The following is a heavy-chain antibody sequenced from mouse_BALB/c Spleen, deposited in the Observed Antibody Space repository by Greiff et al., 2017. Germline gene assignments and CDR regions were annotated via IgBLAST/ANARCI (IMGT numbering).Heavy chain of an antibody. D-gene: IGHD2-3*01. CDR3: ARSDGYYGAY. CDR1: GYTFTDYV. Sequence: VQLQQSGPELVKPGASVKMSCKASGYTFTDYVISWVKQRTGQGLEWIGEIYPGSGSTYYNEKFKGKATLTADKSSNTAYMQLSSLTSEDSAVYFCARSDGYYGAYWGQGTLVTVSA. J-gene: IGHJ3*01. V-gene: IGHV1-77*01. CDR2: IYPGSGST.